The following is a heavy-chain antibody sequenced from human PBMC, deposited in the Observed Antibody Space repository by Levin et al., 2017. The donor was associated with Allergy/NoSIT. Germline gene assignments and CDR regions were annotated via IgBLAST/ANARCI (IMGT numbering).Heavy chain of an antibody. Sequence: PGGSLRLSCAASGFTFSSAWMSWVRQAPGKGLEWVGLIKSKTDGGTTDYAAPVKGRFTISRDDSKNTLYLQMNSLKTEDTAVYYCTTDLSYSSSLNYYYYMDVWGKGTTVTVSS. D-gene: IGHD6-6*01. CDR3: TTDLSYSSSLNYYYYMDV. V-gene: IGHV3-15*01. CDR1: GFTFSSAW. J-gene: IGHJ6*03. CDR2: IKSKTDGGTT.